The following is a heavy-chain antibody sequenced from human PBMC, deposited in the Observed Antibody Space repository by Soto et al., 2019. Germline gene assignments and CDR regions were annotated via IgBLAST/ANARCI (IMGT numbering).Heavy chain of an antibody. D-gene: IGHD2-15*01. Sequence: SETLSLTCAVYGGSFSGYYRSWIRQPPGKGLEWIGEINHSGSTNYNPSLKSRVTISVDTSKNQFSLKLSSVTTADTAVYYCARLKYCSGGSCYRSYYYYGMDVWGQGTTVTVSS. V-gene: IGHV4-34*01. CDR3: ARLKYCSGGSCYRSYYYYGMDV. CDR2: INHSGST. J-gene: IGHJ6*02. CDR1: GGSFSGYY.